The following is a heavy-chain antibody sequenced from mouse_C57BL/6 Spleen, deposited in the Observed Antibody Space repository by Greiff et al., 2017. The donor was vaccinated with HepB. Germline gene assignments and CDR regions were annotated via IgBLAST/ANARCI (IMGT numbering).Heavy chain of an antibody. V-gene: IGHV1-59*01. D-gene: IGHD2-1*01. CDR3: ARSRSTIDY. CDR1: GYTFTSYW. CDR2: IDPSDSYT. Sequence: VQLQQPGAELVRPGTSVKLSCKASGYTFTSYWMHWVKQRPGQGLEWIGVIDPSDSYTNYNQKFKGKATLTVDTSSSTAYMQLSSLTSEDSAVYYCARSRSTIDYWGQGTTLTVSS. J-gene: IGHJ2*01.